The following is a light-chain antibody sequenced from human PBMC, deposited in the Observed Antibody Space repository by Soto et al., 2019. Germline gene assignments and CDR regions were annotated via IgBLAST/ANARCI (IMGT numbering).Light chain of an antibody. J-gene: IGLJ3*02. CDR3: QAFDNSLSASEV. V-gene: IGLV1-40*01. CDR2: GNS. CDR1: SSHIGATYD. Sequence: QSVLTQPPSVSGAPGQRVTISCAGSSSHIGATYDIHWYQQLPGAAPRLLIYGNSNRPSGVPDRFAGSKSGTSASLAIIGLRVEDEGIYYCQAFDNSLSASEVFGGGTKVTVL.